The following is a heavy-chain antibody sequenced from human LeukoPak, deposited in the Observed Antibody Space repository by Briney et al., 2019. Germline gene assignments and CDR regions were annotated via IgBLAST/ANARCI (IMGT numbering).Heavy chain of an antibody. CDR1: GFTFSSYG. V-gene: IGHV3-33*01. Sequence: PGGSLRLSCAASGFTFSSYGMHWVRQAPGKGLEWVAVIWYDGSNKYYADSVKGRLTISRDNSKNTLYLQMNSLRAEDTAVYYCAREELRQYYFDYWGQGTLVTVSS. J-gene: IGHJ4*02. D-gene: IGHD1-7*01. CDR2: IWYDGSNK. CDR3: AREELRQYYFDY.